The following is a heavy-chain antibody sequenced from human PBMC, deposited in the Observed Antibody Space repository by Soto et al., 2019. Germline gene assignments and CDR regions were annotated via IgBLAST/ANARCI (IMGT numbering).Heavy chain of an antibody. CDR1: GGSFSGYY. J-gene: IGHJ6*03. D-gene: IGHD2-2*01. V-gene: IGHV4-34*01. Sequence: QVQLQQWGAGLLKPSETLSLTCAVYGGSFSGYYWSWIRQPPGKGLEWIGEINQSGSTNYNPSLKSRVTISVDTSKNQFSLKLSSVTAADTAVYYCASRGYCSSTSCFRYYYYYYMDVWGKGTTVTVSS. CDR3: ASRGYCSSTSCFRYYYYYYMDV. CDR2: INQSGST.